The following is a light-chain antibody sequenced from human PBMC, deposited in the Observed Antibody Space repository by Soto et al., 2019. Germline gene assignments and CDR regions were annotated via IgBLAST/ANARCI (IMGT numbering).Light chain of an antibody. CDR2: SAS. V-gene: IGKV3-20*01. J-gene: IGKJ1*01. Sequence: EVVLTQSPGTLSLSPGERVTLSCRASQSVASSYLAWYQQKPGRAPRLLCYSASSRATGIPDRFSGSVSGTDFTLTISRLEPEDLAVYYCHHFGSLPETFGQGTNVE. CDR1: QSVASSY. CDR3: HHFGSLPET.